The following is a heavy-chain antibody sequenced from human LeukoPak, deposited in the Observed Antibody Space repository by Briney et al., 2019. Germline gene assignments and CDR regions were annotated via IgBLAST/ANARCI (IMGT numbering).Heavy chain of an antibody. V-gene: IGHV3-48*04. CDR2: IGSSGSTI. CDR3: ARDRNYYDSSGYYPRQPSNDAFDI. J-gene: IGHJ3*02. D-gene: IGHD3-22*01. CDR1: GVTLSRYS. Sequence: PGGSLRLSCAASGVTLSRYSMNWVRQAPGKGLEWVSYIGSSGSTIYYADSVKGRFTISRDNAKNSLYLQMNSLRAEDTAVYYCARDRNYYDSSGYYPRQPSNDAFDIWGQGTMVTVSS.